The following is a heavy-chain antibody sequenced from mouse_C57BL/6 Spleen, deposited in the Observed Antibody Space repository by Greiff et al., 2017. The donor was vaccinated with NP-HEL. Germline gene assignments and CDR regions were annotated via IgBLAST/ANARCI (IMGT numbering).Heavy chain of an antibody. D-gene: IGHD4-1*01. CDR2: LRNKANGYTT. J-gene: IGHJ1*03. CDR1: GFTFTDYY. CDR3: VKAVGANSLRYFDV. V-gene: IGHV7-4*01. Sequence: EVKLVESGGGLVQPGASLRLSCAASGFTFTDYYMRWVRQPPGKAPEWLALLRNKANGYTTEYTASVKGRFTISRDNSQNILYLQMNTLRAEDSATYYCVKAVGANSLRYFDVWGTGTTVTVDS.